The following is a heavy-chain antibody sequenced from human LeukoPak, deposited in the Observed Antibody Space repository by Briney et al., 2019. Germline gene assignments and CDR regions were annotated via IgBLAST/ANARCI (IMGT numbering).Heavy chain of an antibody. J-gene: IGHJ5*02. Sequence: ASVYVSREASGYTLAVYGITRVWDAPGQGHGWMWCITIHTADTNYAQKFQGRVTMTKATSTNTAYLELRSLTADYTALYYCARVYRPPSRNEWTNWFDAWGQGTLVTVSS. CDR1: GYTLAVYG. CDR2: ITIHTADT. V-gene: IGHV1-18*01. D-gene: IGHD3-3*01. CDR3: ARVYRPPSRNEWTNWFDA.